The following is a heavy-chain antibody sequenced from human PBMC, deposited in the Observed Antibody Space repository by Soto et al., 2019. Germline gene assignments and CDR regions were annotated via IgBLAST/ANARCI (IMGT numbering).Heavy chain of an antibody. D-gene: IGHD6-13*01. Sequence: QVQLVQSGAEVKKPGASVKVSCKASGYTFTGYYMHWVRQAPGQGLEWMGLINPNSGGTNYAHKFQGWVTMTRDTSIRTAYIELSRLGSDDTAVYYCARGSPRIAAAGTRGWFDPWGQGTLVTVSS. CDR1: GYTFTGYY. V-gene: IGHV1-2*04. CDR3: ARGSPRIAAAGTRGWFDP. J-gene: IGHJ5*02. CDR2: INPNSGGT.